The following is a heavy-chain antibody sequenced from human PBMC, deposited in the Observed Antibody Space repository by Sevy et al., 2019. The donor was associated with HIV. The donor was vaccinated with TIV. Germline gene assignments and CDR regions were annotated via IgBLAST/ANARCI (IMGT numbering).Heavy chain of an antibody. Sequence: GGSLRLSCAASGFTFSSYEMNWVRQAPGKGLEWVSYISSSGSTIYYADSVKGRFTISRDNAKNSLYLQMNSLRAEDTAVYYCARCGSYAHPNDYFDYWGQGTLVTVSS. J-gene: IGHJ4*02. CDR2: ISSSGSTI. V-gene: IGHV3-48*03. CDR1: GFTFSSYE. D-gene: IGHD2-15*01. CDR3: ARCGSYAHPNDYFDY.